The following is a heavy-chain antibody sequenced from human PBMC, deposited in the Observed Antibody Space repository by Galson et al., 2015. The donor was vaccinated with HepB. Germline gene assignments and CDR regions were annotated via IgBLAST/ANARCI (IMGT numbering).Heavy chain of an antibody. CDR3: ARDLGGSGSYYIYYMDV. CDR1: GFTFSSYW. V-gene: IGHV3-74*01. CDR2: INSDGSST. J-gene: IGHJ6*03. Sequence: SLRLSCAASGFTFSSYWMHWVRQAPGKGLVWVSRINSDGSSTSYADSVKGRFTISRDNAKNTLYLQMNSLRAEDTAVYYCARDLGGSGSYYIYYMDVWGKGTTVTVSS. D-gene: IGHD3-10*01.